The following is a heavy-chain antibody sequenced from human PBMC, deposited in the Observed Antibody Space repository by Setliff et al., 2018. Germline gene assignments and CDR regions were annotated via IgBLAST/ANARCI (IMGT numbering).Heavy chain of an antibody. D-gene: IGHD3-22*01. CDR2: IRHDGNNK. J-gene: IGHJ4*02. Sequence: GGSLRLSCAGSGFSFSNHGMHWVRQAPGKGLEWVAFIRHDGNNKYYRDSVRGRFTISRDNSKNTVYLQMNSLRPEDTAVYFCAKELIEVLMTGLEFWGQGTMVTVSS. CDR1: GFSFSNHG. CDR3: AKELIEVLMTGLEF. V-gene: IGHV3-30*02.